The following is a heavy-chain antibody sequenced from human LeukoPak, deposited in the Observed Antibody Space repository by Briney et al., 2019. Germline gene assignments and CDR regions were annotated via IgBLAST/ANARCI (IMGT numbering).Heavy chain of an antibody. V-gene: IGHV1-8*01. Sequence: GASVKVSCKASGYTFTSYDINWVRQATGQGLEWMGWMNPNSGNTGYAQKFQGRVTMTRNTSISTAYMELSCLRSEYTAVYYCARVPPRRNSRPRGNYYYMDVWGKGTTVTVSS. D-gene: IGHD1-26*01. CDR1: GYTFTSYD. CDR2: MNPNSGNT. CDR3: ARVPPRRNSRPRGNYYYMDV. J-gene: IGHJ6*03.